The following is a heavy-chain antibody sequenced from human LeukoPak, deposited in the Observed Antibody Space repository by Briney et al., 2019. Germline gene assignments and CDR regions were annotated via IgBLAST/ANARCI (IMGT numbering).Heavy chain of an antibody. Sequence: GRSLRLSCVASGFTFSSYALSWVRQAPGKGLEWVSAISDSGARTYYADSVKGRFTISRDNSKNTLFLQMNSLRAEDTAAYYCAKHYGSGTYYNYFDFWGQGTLVSVSS. J-gene: IGHJ4*02. CDR1: GFTFSSYA. D-gene: IGHD3-10*01. V-gene: IGHV3-23*01. CDR3: AKHYGSGTYYNYFDF. CDR2: ISDSGART.